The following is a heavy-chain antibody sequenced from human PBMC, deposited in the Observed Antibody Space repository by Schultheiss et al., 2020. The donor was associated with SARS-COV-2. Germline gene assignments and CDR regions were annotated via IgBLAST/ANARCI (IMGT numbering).Heavy chain of an antibody. CDR1: GFTFSSYA. CDR3: AKELSSSWDRSFDY. Sequence: GGSLRLSCAASGFTFSSYAMNWVRQAPGKGLEWVSSISSSSSYIYYADSVKGRFTISRDNAKNSLYLQMNSLRAEDTAVYYCAKELSSSWDRSFDYWGQGTLVTVSS. D-gene: IGHD6-13*01. J-gene: IGHJ4*02. V-gene: IGHV3-21*04. CDR2: ISSSSSYI.